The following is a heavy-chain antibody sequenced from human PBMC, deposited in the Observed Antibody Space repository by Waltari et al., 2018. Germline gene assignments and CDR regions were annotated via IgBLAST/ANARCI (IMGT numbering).Heavy chain of an antibody. CDR2: IYYRWST. D-gene: IGHD6-19*01. J-gene: IGHJ5*02. V-gene: IGHV4-59*11. CDR3: ARGVAVAGRGGWFDP. Sequence: QVQLQESGPGLVKPSETLSLTCTVSGGSISSHYWSWIRQPPGKGLEWIGYIYYRWSTNNNPALKSGVTISVATSKNQFSLKLGSVTAADTAVYYCARGVAVAGRGGWFDPWGQGTLVTVSS. CDR1: GGSISSHY.